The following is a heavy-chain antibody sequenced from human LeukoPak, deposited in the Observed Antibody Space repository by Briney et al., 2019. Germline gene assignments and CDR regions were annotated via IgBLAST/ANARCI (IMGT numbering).Heavy chain of an antibody. CDR1: GYTFTGYY. J-gene: IGHJ4*02. CDR3: ARGLFRAAAGLNPNFDY. Sequence: ASVKVSCKASGYTFTGYYMDWVRQAPGQGLEWMGWINPNSGGTNYAQKFQGRVTMTRDTSISTAYMELSRLRSDDTAVYYCARGLFRAAAGLNPNFDYWGQGTLVTVSS. D-gene: IGHD6-13*01. CDR2: INPNSGGT. V-gene: IGHV1-2*02.